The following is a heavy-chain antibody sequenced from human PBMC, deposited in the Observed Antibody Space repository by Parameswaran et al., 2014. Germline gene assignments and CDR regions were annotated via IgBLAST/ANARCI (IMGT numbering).Heavy chain of an antibody. J-gene: IGHJ6*04. D-gene: IGHD2-2*01. CDR2: IWYDGSNK. V-gene: IGHV3-33*01. CDR3: AREGDCSSTSCYLDV. Sequence: GESLKISCAASGFTFSSYGMHWVRQAPGKGLEWVAVIWYDGSNKYYADSVKGRFTISRDNSKNTLYLQMSSLRAEDTAVYYCAREGDCSSTSCYLDVWGKGTTVTVSS. CDR1: GFTFSSYG.